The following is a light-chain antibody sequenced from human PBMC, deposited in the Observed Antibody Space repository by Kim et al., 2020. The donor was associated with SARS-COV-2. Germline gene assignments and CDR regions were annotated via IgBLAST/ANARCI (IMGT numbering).Light chain of an antibody. J-gene: IGKJ4*01. CDR3: QQYNNWPPA. CDR1: QSVSSN. Sequence: VSPGERATLSCRASQSVSSNLAWYQQKPGQAPRLLIYGASTRATGIPARFSGSGSGTEFTLTISSLQSEDFAVYYCQQYNNWPPAFGGGTKVDIK. CDR2: GAS. V-gene: IGKV3D-15*01.